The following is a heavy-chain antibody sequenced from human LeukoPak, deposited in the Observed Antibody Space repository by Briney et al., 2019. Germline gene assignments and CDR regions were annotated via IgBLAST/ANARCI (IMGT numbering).Heavy chain of an antibody. Sequence: SETLSLTCAVFGGSFSGYYWSWIRQPPGKGLEWIGEINYSGSTNYNPSLKSRLTISVDTSKNQFSLKLSSVTAADTAVYYCARPFLTPYWGQRTLVTVSS. CDR2: INYSGST. J-gene: IGHJ4*02. CDR1: GGSFSGYY. D-gene: IGHD1-14*01. V-gene: IGHV4-34*01. CDR3: ARPFLTPY.